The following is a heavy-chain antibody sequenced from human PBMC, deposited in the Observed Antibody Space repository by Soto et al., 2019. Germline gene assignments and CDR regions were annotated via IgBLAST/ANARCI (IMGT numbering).Heavy chain of an antibody. D-gene: IGHD3-10*01. CDR2: IKQDGSEK. CDR1: GFTFSSYW. J-gene: IGHJ4*02. V-gene: IGHV3-7*03. Sequence: EVQLVESGGGLVQPGGSLRLSCAASGFTFSSYWMSWVRQAPGKGLEWVANIKQDGSEKYYVDSVKGRFTISRDNAKNSLYLQMKSRSAEDTAVYYCSRESGGGKALWFGELEVFDYWGQGTLVTVSS. CDR3: SRESGGGKALWFGELEVFDY.